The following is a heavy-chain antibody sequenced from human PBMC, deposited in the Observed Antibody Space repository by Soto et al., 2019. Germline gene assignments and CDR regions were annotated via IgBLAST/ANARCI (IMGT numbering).Heavy chain of an antibody. CDR1: GFTFSNYA. CDR3: EKDSSCWDSWFDP. Sequence: VKLLESGGGLVQPGGSLRPSCAASGFTFSNYAMSWVRQAPGKGLEWVSIIRGSGGTTYHADSVKGRFTISRDNSNNTGYLQINSMRAEDTAVYYCEKDSSCWDSWFDPWCQGTLVTVSS. J-gene: IGHJ5*02. D-gene: IGHD6-19*01. V-gene: IGHV3-23*01. CDR2: IRGSGGTT.